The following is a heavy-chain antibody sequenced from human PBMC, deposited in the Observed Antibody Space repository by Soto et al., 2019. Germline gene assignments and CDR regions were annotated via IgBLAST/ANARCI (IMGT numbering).Heavy chain of an antibody. CDR1: GFIFRDYG. D-gene: IGHD6-13*01. CDR3: ARDPDSDGSRPDNFDL. V-gene: IGHV3-20*04. J-gene: IGHJ3*01. Sequence: GGSLRLSCTASGFIFRDYGMSWVRQVAGKGLEWVAGINWTGSTTTYAESVKGRFTISKDNAKNSLYLELSSLRDEDTALYYCARDPDSDGSRPDNFDLWCQATLVTVSS. CDR2: INWTGSTT.